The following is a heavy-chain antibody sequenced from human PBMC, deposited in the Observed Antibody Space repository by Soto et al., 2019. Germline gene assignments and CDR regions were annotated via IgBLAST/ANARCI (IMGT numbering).Heavy chain of an antibody. V-gene: IGHV4-30-2*01. Sequence: SETLSLTCAVSGGSISSGGYSWSWIRQPPGKGLEWIGYIYHSGSTYYNPSLKSRVTISVDRSKNQFSLKLSSVTAADTAVYYCARESGGRSILFDPWGQGTLVTVSS. D-gene: IGHD1-26*01. J-gene: IGHJ5*02. CDR3: ARESGGRSILFDP. CDR1: GGSISSGGYS. CDR2: IYHSGST.